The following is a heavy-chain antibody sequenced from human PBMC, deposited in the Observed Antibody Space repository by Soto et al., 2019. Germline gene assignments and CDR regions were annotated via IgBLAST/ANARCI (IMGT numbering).Heavy chain of an antibody. V-gene: IGHV1-69*13. J-gene: IGHJ6*02. D-gene: IGHD6-19*01. Sequence: SVKVSCKASGGTFSSYAISWVRQAPGQGLEWMGGIIPIFGTANYAQKFQGRVTITADESTSTAYMELSSLRSEDTAVYYCARAVAVAGTGPYYYYGMDVWGQGTTVTVSS. CDR2: IIPIFGTA. CDR1: GGTFSSYA. CDR3: ARAVAVAGTGPYYYYGMDV.